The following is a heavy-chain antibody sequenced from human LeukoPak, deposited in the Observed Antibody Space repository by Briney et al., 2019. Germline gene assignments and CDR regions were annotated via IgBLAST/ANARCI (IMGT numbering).Heavy chain of an antibody. CDR3: ARQIRSLYYFDY. CDR2: IYYSGST. J-gene: IGHJ4*02. CDR1: GASISYYY. V-gene: IGHV4-59*08. Sequence: SETLSLTCTVSGASISYYYWSWIRQLPGKGLEWIGYIYYSGSTNYNPSLKSRVTISVDTSKNQFSRRLSSVTAADTAVYYCARQIRSLYYFDYWGQGTLVTVSS.